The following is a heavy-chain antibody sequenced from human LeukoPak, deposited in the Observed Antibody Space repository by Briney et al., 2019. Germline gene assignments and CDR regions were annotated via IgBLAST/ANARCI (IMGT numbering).Heavy chain of an antibody. V-gene: IGHV6-1*01. D-gene: IGHD2-15*01. CDR1: GDSVSSNSAA. J-gene: IGHJ4*02. Sequence: SQTLSLTCAISGDSVSSNSAAWNWIRQSPSRGLEWLGRTYYRSKWYTDCAVSVKSRVTVNPDTSRNQLSLHLSSVTPEDTAVYYCARDLRAGYSLPLDSWGQGTLVTVSS. CDR3: ARDLRAGYSLPLDS. CDR2: TYYRSKWYT.